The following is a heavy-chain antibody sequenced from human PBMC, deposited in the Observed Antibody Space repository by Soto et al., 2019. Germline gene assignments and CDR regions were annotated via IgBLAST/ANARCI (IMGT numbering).Heavy chain of an antibody. CDR3: ARGSISASVELDD. Sequence: GASVKVSCKASGYTFTTYAIHWVRQAPGQRLEWMGWINAGNGNTKYSQKFQGRVTILRDTSASTAYMELSSLRSEDTAVYYCARGSISASVELDDWGQGSLVTVSS. CDR1: GYTFTTYA. V-gene: IGHV1-3*01. D-gene: IGHD6-6*01. J-gene: IGHJ4*02. CDR2: INAGNGNT.